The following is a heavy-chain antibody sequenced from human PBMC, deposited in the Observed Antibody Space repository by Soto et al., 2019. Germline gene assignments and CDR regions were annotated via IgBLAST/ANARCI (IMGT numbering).Heavy chain of an antibody. CDR3: AHTTSEFGY. V-gene: IGHV2-5*02. J-gene: IGHJ4*02. Sequence: GSGPTGEPTQTLTLTCTFSGFSLSTSGVGVGWIRQPPGKALEWLALIYWDDDKRYSPSLKSRLTITKDTSKNQVVLTMTNMDPVDTATYYCAHTTSEFGYWGQGTLVTVSS. CDR1: GFSLSTSGVG. CDR2: IYWDDDK.